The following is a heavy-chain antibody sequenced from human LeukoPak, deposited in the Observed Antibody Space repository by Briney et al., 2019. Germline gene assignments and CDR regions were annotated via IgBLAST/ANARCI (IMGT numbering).Heavy chain of an antibody. Sequence: ASVKVSCKASGYTFTSYAMHWVRQAPGQRLEWMGWINAGNGNTKYSRKFQGRVTITRDTSASTAYMELSSLRSEDTAVYYCARQQQLVLAGAFDIWGQGTMVTVSS. V-gene: IGHV1-3*01. D-gene: IGHD6-13*01. CDR3: ARQQQLVLAGAFDI. CDR2: INAGNGNT. CDR1: GYTFTSYA. J-gene: IGHJ3*02.